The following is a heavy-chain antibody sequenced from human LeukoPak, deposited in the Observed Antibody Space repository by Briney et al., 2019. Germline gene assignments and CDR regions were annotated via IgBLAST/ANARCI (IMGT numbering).Heavy chain of an antibody. CDR2: IYYSGST. CDR1: GGSISSYY. V-gene: IGHV4-59*08. Sequence: SETLSLTCTVSGGSISSYYWSWIRQPPGKGLEWIGYIYYSGSTNYNPSLKSRVTISVDTSKNQFSLKLSSVTAADTAVYYCARRSFDSGCYFDYWGQGTLVTVSS. D-gene: IGHD3-10*01. CDR3: ARRSFDSGCYFDY. J-gene: IGHJ4*02.